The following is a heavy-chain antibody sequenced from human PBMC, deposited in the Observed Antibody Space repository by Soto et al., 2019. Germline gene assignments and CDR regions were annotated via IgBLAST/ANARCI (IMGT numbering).Heavy chain of an antibody. CDR2: IKQDGSGK. D-gene: IGHD3-10*01. CDR3: ARAMVRGVIMGNWLDP. V-gene: IGHV3-7*03. J-gene: IGHJ5*02. CDR1: GFTFSSYW. Sequence: PGGSLRLSCAASGFTFSSYWMSWVRQAPGKGLEWVANIKQDGSGKYYVDSVKGRFTISRDNAKNSLYLQMNSLRAEDTAVYYCARAMVRGVIMGNWLDPWGQGTLVTVS.